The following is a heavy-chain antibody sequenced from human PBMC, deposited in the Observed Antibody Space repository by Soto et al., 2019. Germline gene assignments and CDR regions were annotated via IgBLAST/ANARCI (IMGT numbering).Heavy chain of an antibody. V-gene: IGHV3-48*03. J-gene: IGHJ4*02. CDR1: GYTFNSHE. CDR3: ARGGIH. D-gene: IGHD3-16*01. Sequence: PGGSLRLSCVASGYTFNSHEMHWVRQAPGKGLEWISSISGSGTTNYAESVKGRFTISRDNAHKSLFLEMKDLRVEDTAVYYCARGGIHWGQGTLVTVSS. CDR2: ISGSGTT.